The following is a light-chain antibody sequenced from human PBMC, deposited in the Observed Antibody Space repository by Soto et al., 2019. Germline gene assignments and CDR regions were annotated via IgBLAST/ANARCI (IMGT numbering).Light chain of an antibody. CDR2: GAS. CDR3: QQYGSSHT. Sequence: EIVLTQSPGTLSLCPGERATLSCRASQSGSSSYSAWYQQKPGQPPSLLIYGASSRATGIPDRFSGSGSGTDFPLTISRLEPEDFAVYYCQQYGSSHTFGQGTRLEIK. V-gene: IGKV3-20*01. CDR1: QSGSSSY. J-gene: IGKJ5*01.